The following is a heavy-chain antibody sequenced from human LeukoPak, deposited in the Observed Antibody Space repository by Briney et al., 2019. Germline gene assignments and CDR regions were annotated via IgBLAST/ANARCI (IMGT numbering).Heavy chain of an antibody. CDR3: ARGAGSTSWYAIDY. CDR2: TYSGGST. D-gene: IGHD6-13*01. CDR1: GFTVNSNY. J-gene: IGHJ4*02. Sequence: GGSLGLSCAASGFTVNSNYMSWVRQAPGKGLEWVSVTYSGGSTYYADSVKGRFSISRDISKNTLYLQMNSLRVEDTAVYYCARGAGSTSWYAIDYWGQGTLVTVSS. V-gene: IGHV3-53*01.